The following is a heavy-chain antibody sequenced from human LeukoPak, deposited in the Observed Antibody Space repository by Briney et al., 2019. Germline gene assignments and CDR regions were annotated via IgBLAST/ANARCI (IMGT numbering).Heavy chain of an antibody. CDR1: GFTFSSYW. J-gene: IGHJ4*02. CDR2: INSDGSST. V-gene: IGHV3-74*01. Sequence: GGSLTLTCAASGFTFSSYWMHWVRQAPGKGLVWVSRINSDGSSTIYADSVKGRFTISRDNAKNTLYLQMNSLRAEDTALYYCARGPPEDCSVTTCYDHWGQGTLVTVSS. D-gene: IGHD2-2*01. CDR3: ARGPPEDCSVTTCYDH.